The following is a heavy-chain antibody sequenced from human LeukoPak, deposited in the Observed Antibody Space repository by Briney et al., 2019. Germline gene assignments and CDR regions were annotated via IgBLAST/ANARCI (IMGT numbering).Heavy chain of an antibody. CDR2: IKQDGSKK. CDR1: GFPFSSYW. V-gene: IGHV3-7*03. J-gene: IGHJ4*02. Sequence: GGSLRLSCVASGFPFSSYWMTWVRQAPGKGLEWVANIKQDGSKKSYVDSVKGRFTISRDNAKNSLYLQMNSLRAEDTAVYYCARVEGPWGQGTLVTVSS. CDR3: ARVEGP.